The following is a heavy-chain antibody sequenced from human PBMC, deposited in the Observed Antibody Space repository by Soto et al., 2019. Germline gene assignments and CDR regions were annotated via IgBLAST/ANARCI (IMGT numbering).Heavy chain of an antibody. V-gene: IGHV5-51*03. D-gene: IGHD3-9*01. CDR2: IYPGDSDT. CDR3: ATGTDFGWLDNPNHALDI. CDR1: GYSFTSYW. J-gene: IGHJ3*02. Sequence: GESLKISCKGSGYSFTSYWIGWVRQMPGKGLEWMGIIYPGDSDTRYSPSFQGQVTISADKSISTAYLQWSSLRAEDTAVYYCATGTDFGWLDNPNHALDIWGQGTMVTVSS.